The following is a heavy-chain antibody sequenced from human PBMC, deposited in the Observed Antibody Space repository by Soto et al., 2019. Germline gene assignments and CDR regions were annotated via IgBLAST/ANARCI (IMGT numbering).Heavy chain of an antibody. V-gene: IGHV4-39*01. J-gene: IGHJ4*02. CDR2: IDYSGSA. Sequence: SETLSLTYTVSGGTISSSTYYWGWIRQPPGKGLEWIGSIDYSGSAYYNPSLKSRVTISVDTPKNQFSLKLTSVTAADTAVYYCASLTAAGMASDYWGQGPLVT. D-gene: IGHD6-13*01. CDR1: GGTISSSTYY. CDR3: ASLTAAGMASDY.